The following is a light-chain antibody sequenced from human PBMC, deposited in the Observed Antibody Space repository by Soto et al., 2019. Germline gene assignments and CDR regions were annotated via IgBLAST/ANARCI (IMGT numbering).Light chain of an antibody. Sequence: EIVLTQSPGTLSLSPGERATLSCRASQSVNSNYLAWYQQKPGQVPRPLIYGASIRAAGVRDRLSGSGSGTDFPLTISRLEPEYYAVYYCQQYGTSPHTFGQGTKLEIK. CDR1: QSVNSNY. J-gene: IGKJ2*01. V-gene: IGKV3-20*01. CDR2: GAS. CDR3: QQYGTSPHT.